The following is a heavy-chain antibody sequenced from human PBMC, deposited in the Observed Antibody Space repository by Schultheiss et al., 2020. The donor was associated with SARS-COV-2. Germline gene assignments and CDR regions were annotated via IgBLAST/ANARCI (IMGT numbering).Heavy chain of an antibody. CDR3: ATVISGQPTL. V-gene: IGHV3-53*01. CDR1: GFTFSNSN. Sequence: GESLKISCAASGFTFSNSNMNWVRQAPGKGLEWVSVTYAGGSTYYADSVKGRFTNSRDNSKKTLYLQMNSLRVEDTAIYYCATVISGQPTLGGQGTLVTVSS. D-gene: IGHD3-10*01. J-gene: IGHJ4*02. CDR2: TYAGGST.